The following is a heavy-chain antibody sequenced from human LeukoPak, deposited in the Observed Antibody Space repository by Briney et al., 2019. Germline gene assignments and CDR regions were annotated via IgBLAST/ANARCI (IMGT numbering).Heavy chain of an antibody. J-gene: IGHJ4*02. V-gene: IGHV3-21*01. Sequence: GGSLRLSCAASGFTFCSYSMNWVRQAPGKGLEWVSSISSSSSYIYYADSVKGRFTISRDNAKNSLYLQMNSLRAEDTAVYYCARDHPRGLRCDYWGQGTLVTVSS. CDR3: ARDHPRGLRCDY. CDR2: ISSSSSYI. D-gene: IGHD3-10*01. CDR1: GFTFCSYS.